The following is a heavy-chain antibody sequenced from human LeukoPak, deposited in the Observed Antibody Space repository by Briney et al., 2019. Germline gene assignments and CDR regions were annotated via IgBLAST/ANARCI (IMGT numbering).Heavy chain of an antibody. CDR1: GGSISSYY. J-gene: IGHJ5*02. CDR3: ARSSSGPDDENWFDP. V-gene: IGHV4-59*08. Sequence: SETLSLTCTVSGGSISSYYWSWIRQPPGKGLEWIGYIYYSGSTNYNPSLKSRVTISVDTSKNQFSLKLSSVTAADTAVYYCARSSSGPDDENWFDPWGQGTLVTVSS. CDR2: IYYSGST. D-gene: IGHD6-13*01.